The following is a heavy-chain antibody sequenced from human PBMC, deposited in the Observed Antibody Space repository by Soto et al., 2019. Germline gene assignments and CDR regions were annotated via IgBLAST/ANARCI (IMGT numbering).Heavy chain of an antibody. Sequence: LKISCKGSGYSFTSYWISWVRQMPGKGLEWMGRIDPSDSYTNYSPSFQGHVTISADKSISTAYLQWSSLKASDTAMYYCARFRYSSGYTEYFQHWGQGTLVTVSS. CDR1: GYSFTSYW. CDR3: ARFRYSSGYTEYFQH. V-gene: IGHV5-10-1*01. J-gene: IGHJ1*01. D-gene: IGHD3-22*01. CDR2: IDPSDSYT.